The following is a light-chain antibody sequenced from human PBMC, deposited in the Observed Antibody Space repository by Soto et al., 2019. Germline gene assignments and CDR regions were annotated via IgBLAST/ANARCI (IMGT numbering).Light chain of an antibody. CDR2: EVS. Sequence: QSALTQPASVSGSPGQSITISCTGTSSDVCGYNYVSWYQQHPGKAPKLMIYEVSNRPSGVSNRFSGSKSGNTASLTISGLQAEDEADYYCSLYTSRSPLLLGGVTKLTFL. V-gene: IGLV2-14*01. CDR3: SLYTSRSPLL. CDR1: SSDVCGYNY. J-gene: IGLJ3*02.